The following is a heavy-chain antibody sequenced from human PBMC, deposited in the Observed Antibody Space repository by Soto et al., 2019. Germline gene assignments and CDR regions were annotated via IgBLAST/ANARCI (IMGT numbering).Heavy chain of an antibody. CDR1: GASISSTSSGDW. D-gene: IGHD1-26*01. CDR3: AKRVGASLVAY. Sequence: QVQLQESGPGLVKPSGTLSLTCTVSGASISSTSSGDWWSWVRQPPGKGLEWIGEIHHSGSTNYNPSLKSXXTXSXXKSKAQFSLRVSSVTAADTAVYYCAKRVGASLVAYWGQGTLVTVSS. J-gene: IGHJ4*02. V-gene: IGHV4-4*02. CDR2: IHHSGST.